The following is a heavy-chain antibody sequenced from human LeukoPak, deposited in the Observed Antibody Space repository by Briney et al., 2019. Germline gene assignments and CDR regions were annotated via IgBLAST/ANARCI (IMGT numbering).Heavy chain of an antibody. CDR1: GYTFSSYG. J-gene: IGHJ4*02. CDR3: ARDSRGGWPGYLDY. Sequence: GGSLRLSCAASGYTFSSYGMYWVRQAPGKGLEWVAVIWHDGSSEFYGDSVKGRFSISRDDSKNKVYLQMNSLRGEDTALYFCARDSRGGWPGYLDYWGQGTLVIVSS. D-gene: IGHD6-19*01. CDR2: IWHDGSSE. V-gene: IGHV3-33*07.